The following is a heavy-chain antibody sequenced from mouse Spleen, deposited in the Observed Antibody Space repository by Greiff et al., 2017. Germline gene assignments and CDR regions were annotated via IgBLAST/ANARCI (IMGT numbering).Heavy chain of an antibody. J-gene: IGHJ2*01. CDR1: GFTFTDYY. V-gene: IGHV7-3*01. D-gene: IGHD4-1*01. CDR2: IRHKANGYTT. CDR3: ARSLTGAYFDY. Sequence: EVQLQESGGGLVQPGGSLSLSCAASGFTFTDYYMSWVRQPPGKALEWLGFIRHKANGYTTEYSASVKGRFTISRDNSQSILYLQMNALRAEDSATYYCARSLTGAYFDYWGQGTTLTVSS.